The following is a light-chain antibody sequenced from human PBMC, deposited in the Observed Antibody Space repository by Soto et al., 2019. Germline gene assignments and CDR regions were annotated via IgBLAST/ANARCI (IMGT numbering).Light chain of an antibody. CDR2: GNS. CDR3: QSYGTGLSGLYV. CDR1: SSNIGENY. Sequence: QSVLTQPPSVSAAPRQRVTISCSGSSSNIGENYVNWYQQLPGKAPKLLIYGNSNRPSGVPDRFSVSKSGASASLAISGLRAEDEGDYFCQSYGTGLSGLYVFGTGTKLTVL. V-gene: IGLV1-40*01. J-gene: IGLJ1*01.